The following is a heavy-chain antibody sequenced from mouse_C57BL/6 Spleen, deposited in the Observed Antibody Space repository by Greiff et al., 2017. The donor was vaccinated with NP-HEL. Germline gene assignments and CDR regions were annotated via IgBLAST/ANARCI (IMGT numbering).Heavy chain of an antibody. J-gene: IGHJ3*01. Sequence: VQLQQSGAELVRPGASVTLSCKASGYTFTDYEMHWVKQTPVHGLEWIGAIDPETGGTAYNQKFKGKAILTADKSSSTAYMELRSLTSEDSAVYYCTRKGTAQAWFAYWGQGTLVTVSA. CDR3: TRKGTAQAWFAY. CDR2: IDPETGGT. V-gene: IGHV1-15*01. CDR1: GYTFTDYE. D-gene: IGHD3-2*02.